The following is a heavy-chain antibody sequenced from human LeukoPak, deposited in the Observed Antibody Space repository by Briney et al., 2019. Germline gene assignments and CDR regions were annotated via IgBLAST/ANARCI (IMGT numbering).Heavy chain of an antibody. CDR1: GFTFSSYA. D-gene: IGHD6-13*01. V-gene: IGHV3-23*01. Sequence: QPGGALRLSCATSGFTFSSYAMSSVRQAPGKGLEWVSAIRGNGGSTYYADSVKRRFTISRHNSKNTLYLQMNSLRAEDTAVYYCAKDTIAAAGDAFDIWGQGTMVTVSS. CDR2: IRGNGGST. J-gene: IGHJ3*02. CDR3: AKDTIAAAGDAFDI.